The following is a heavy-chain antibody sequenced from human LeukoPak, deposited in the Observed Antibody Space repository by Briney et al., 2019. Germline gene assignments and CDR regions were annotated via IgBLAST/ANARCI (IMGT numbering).Heavy chain of an antibody. CDR1: GGTFSSYA. Sequence: SVKVSCKASGGTFSSYAISWVRQAPGQGLEWMGGIIPIFGTANYAQKFQGRVTITADESTSTAYMELSSLRSEDTAVYYCARASKLVVPAASYYYYMDVWGKGTTVTVSS. D-gene: IGHD2-2*01. CDR3: ARASKLVVPAASYYYYMDV. V-gene: IGHV1-69*13. J-gene: IGHJ6*03. CDR2: IIPIFGTA.